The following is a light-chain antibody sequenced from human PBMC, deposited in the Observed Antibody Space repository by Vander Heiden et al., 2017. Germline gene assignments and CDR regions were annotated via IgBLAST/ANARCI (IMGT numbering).Light chain of an antibody. Sequence: QSVLTQPPSASGTPGQRVTISCSGSSSNIGSNTVNWYQQLPGTAPKLLISTNNQRPSGVPDRFSGSKSGTSASLAISGLQSEDEADYYCAAWDDSLNVHYVFGTGTKVTVL. CDR1: SSNIGSNT. CDR2: TNN. CDR3: AAWDDSLNVHYV. J-gene: IGLJ1*01. V-gene: IGLV1-44*01.